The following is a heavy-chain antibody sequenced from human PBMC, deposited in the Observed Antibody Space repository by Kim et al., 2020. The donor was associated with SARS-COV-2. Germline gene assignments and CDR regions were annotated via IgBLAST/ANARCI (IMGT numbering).Heavy chain of an antibody. J-gene: IGHJ4*02. Sequence: YDTPSHTRRVPISVDRSKNQFSLKLSSVTAADTAVYYCAREIYGSYFFDYWGQGTLVTVSS. CDR3: AREIYGSYFFDY. V-gene: IGHV4-30-2*01. D-gene: IGHD1-26*01.